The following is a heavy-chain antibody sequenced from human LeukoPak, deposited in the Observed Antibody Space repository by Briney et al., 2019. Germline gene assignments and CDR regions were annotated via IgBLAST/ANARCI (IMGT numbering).Heavy chain of an antibody. D-gene: IGHD6-13*01. V-gene: IGHV1-69*05. CDR3: AGRLRYSSSWYDY. J-gene: IGHJ4*02. CDR1: GGTFSSYA. CDR2: IIPIFGTA. Sequence: SVKVSCKASGGTFSSYAISGVRQAPGQGLEWMGRIIPIFGTANYAQKFQGRVTITTDESTSTAYMELSSLRSEDTAVYYCAGRLRYSSSWYDYWGQGTLVTVSS.